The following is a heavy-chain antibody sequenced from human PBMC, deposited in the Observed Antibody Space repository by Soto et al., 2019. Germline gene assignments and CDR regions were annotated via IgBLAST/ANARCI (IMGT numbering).Heavy chain of an antibody. J-gene: IGHJ4*02. V-gene: IGHV4-34*01. Sequence: QVQLQQWGAGLLKPSETLSLTCAVNGGSFTGYYWSWVRQPPGKGLEWIGEIKDGGSTNYSPSLRSRVTIPADTTKKQSSLKVTSVTAADTAVYYCARGQEGVVATHWDQGTLVTVSS. CDR2: IKDGGST. CDR1: GGSFTGYY. D-gene: IGHD2-15*01. CDR3: ARGQEGVVATH.